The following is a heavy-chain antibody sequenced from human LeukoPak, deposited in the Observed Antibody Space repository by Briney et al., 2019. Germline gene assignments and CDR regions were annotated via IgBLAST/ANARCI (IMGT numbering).Heavy chain of an antibody. CDR1: GFTFSDYY. J-gene: IGHJ4*02. CDR3: AGYHYYSSSWLGNVIAS. D-gene: IGHD6-13*01. CDR2: ISSSGSTI. V-gene: IGHV3-11*01. Sequence: GGSLRLSCAASGFTFSDYYMSWIRQAPGKGLEWVSYISSSGSTIYYADSVKGRFTISRDNAKNSLYLQMNSLRAEDTAVYYCAGYHYYSSSWLGNVIASWGKGTLVTAS.